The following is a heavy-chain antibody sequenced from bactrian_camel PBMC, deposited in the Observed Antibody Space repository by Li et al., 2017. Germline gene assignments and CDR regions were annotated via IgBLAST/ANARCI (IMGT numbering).Heavy chain of an antibody. CDR3: TKDSTDAGWASTY. V-gene: IGHV3S1*01. D-gene: IGHD1*01. J-gene: IGHJ4*01. CDR2: IDSEGTA. Sequence: HVQLVESGGGSVQAGGSLRLSCRASEFTRYTFTGYCMAWFRQIPGKAREAVGSIDSEGTATHADFLKGRFTISRDNAKNTLYLHLNSLKTEDTAMYYCTKDSTDAGWASTYWGQGTQVTVS. CDR1: EFTRYTFTGYC.